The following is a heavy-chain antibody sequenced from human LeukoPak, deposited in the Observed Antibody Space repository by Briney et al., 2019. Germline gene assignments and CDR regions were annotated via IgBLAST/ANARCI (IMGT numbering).Heavy chain of an antibody. Sequence: GGSLRLSCAASGFTFDDYDLSWVRQAPGKGLVWVSHINSDGSNINYADSVKGRFTISRDNAKNTLYLQMNSLRVEDTALYYCGRGKSPAAVDDWGQGTLVTVPS. CDR2: INSDGSNI. CDR3: GRGKSPAAVDD. CDR1: GFTFDDYD. J-gene: IGHJ4*02. D-gene: IGHD2-2*01. V-gene: IGHV3-74*01.